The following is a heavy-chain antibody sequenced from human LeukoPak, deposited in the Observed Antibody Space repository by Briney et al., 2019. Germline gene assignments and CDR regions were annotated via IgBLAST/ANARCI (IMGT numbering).Heavy chain of an antibody. CDR2: IYYSGRT. CDR3: ARQWGYFDY. J-gene: IGHJ4*02. V-gene: IGHV4-39*01. D-gene: IGHD3-16*01. CDR1: GDSISSSSYY. Sequence: PSETLSLTCNVSGDSISSSSYYWGWIRQPPGKGLEWIGSIYYSGRTNYNPSLKSRVTISVDTSKNQFSLNLSSVTAADTAVYYCARQWGYFDYWGQGTVVTVSS.